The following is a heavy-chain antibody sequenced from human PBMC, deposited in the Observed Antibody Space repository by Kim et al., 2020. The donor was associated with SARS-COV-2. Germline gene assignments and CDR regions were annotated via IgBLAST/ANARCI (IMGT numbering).Heavy chain of an antibody. J-gene: IGHJ6*01. Sequence: SETLSLTCTVSGGSISSFYWSWIRQPPGKGLEWIGYIYNSGSTSYNPSLKSRVTISADTSKNQFSLKLSSVTAADTAVYYFSRPVVSASRFYYYYYGMDV. CDR1: GGSISSFY. D-gene: IGHD2-15*01. CDR2: IYNSGST. CDR3: SRPVVSASRFYYYYYGMDV. V-gene: IGHV4-59*08.